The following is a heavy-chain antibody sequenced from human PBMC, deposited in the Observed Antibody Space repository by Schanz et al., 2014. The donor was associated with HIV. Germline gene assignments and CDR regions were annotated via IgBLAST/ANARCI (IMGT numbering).Heavy chain of an antibody. CDR1: GFIFNGYY. CDR3: VKDFTDSKGGFDY. CDR2: ITWNNKVM. V-gene: IGHV3-9*01. D-gene: IGHD1-26*01. J-gene: IGHJ4*02. Sequence: EVQVVESGGGLAQPGRSLRLSCEASGFIFNGYYLTWIRQAPGKGLEWVSGITWNNKVMGYVDSVKGRFTISRDTAKNSLFLQMVNLISEDTAFYYCVKDFTDSKGGFDYWGQGALVIVSS.